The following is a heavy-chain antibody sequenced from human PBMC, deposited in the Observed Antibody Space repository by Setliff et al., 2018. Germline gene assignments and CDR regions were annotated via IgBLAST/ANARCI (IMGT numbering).Heavy chain of an antibody. Sequence: ASVKVSCKASGYTFTSYDINWVRQATGQGLEWMGWMNPNSGNTGYAQKFQGRVTMTRNTSISTAYMELSSLRSEDTAVYYCAREQLVDRGFDYWGQGTLVTVSS. CDR3: AREQLVDRGFDY. CDR1: GYTFTSYD. D-gene: IGHD6-6*01. V-gene: IGHV1-8*02. J-gene: IGHJ4*02. CDR2: MNPNSGNT.